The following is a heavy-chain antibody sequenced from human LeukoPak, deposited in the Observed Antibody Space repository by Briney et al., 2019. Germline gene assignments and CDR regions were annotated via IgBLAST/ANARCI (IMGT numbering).Heavy chain of an antibody. V-gene: IGHV3-23*01. D-gene: IGHD2-21*01. J-gene: IGHJ4*02. Sequence: GGSLRLSCAASGFSFSRYNMNWVRQAPGKGLEWVSRISGSGGNTFYADSVKGRFTISRDNSKSTLYLQMNSLRAEDTAIYYCAKANCGSECYYNLDSWGQGTLVTVST. CDR3: AKANCGSECYYNLDS. CDR2: ISGSGGNT. CDR1: GFSFSRYN.